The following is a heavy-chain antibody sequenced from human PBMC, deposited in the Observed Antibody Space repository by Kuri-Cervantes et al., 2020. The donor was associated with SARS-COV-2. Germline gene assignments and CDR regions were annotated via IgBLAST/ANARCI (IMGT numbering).Heavy chain of an antibody. CDR2: IHCSGST. CDR1: GGSIRSRY. V-gene: IGHV4-59*11. D-gene: IGHD4-11*01. J-gene: IGHJ4*02. Sequence: SETLSLSCSVSGGSIRSRYWSWIRQPPGKGLEWIAYIHCSGSTNYNPSLKSRVTISVDTSKKHFSLRLSSVTAADTAVYYCARVGYSSGVDGYYFDYWGQGTLVTVSS. CDR3: ARVGYSSGVDGYYFDY.